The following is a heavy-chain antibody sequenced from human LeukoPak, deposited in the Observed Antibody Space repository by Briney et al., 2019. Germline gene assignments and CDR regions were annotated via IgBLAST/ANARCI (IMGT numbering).Heavy chain of an antibody. CDR2: VSYNDIT. J-gene: IGHJ5*01. CDR3: ARNLRGLPSDS. CDR1: GASVTATNYY. D-gene: IGHD4-17*01. Sequence: SETLSLTCTVSGASVTATNYYWAWIRQPPGRGLEWLGTVSYNDITYYTPSLLGRVAVSRGTTKTRFSLDLTSVTTEDTAVYFCARNLRGLPSDSWGRGILVTVTS. V-gene: IGHV4-39*01.